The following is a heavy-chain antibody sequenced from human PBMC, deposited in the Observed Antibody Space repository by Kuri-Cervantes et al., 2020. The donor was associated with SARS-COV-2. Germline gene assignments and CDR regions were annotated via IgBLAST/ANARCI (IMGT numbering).Heavy chain of an antibody. CDR2: LSYDGSNK. CDR3: ARDSAAAAGIGGFDY. D-gene: IGHD6-13*01. V-gene: IGHV3-30-3*01. J-gene: IGHJ4*02. Sequence: GESLKISCAASGFTFSSYAMHWVRQAPGKGLEWVAVLSYDGSNKYYADSVKGRFTISRDNSKNTLYLQMNSLRAEDTAVYYCARDSAAAAGIGGFDYWGQGTLVTVSS. CDR1: GFTFSSYA.